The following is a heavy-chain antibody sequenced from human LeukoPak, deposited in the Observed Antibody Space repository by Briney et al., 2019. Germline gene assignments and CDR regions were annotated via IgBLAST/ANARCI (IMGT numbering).Heavy chain of an antibody. D-gene: IGHD5-24*01. Sequence: PSETLSLTCSVSGDSIASYYWSWIRQPPGKGLEWLGYIDASGRTGYNPSLHSRVTISEDTSKNQISLKMRFVTATDTAVYYCARHGRERATQNQGDAFDIWGQGTMVIVSS. CDR2: IDASGRT. V-gene: IGHV4-4*09. CDR3: ARHGRERATQNQGDAFDI. J-gene: IGHJ3*02. CDR1: GDSIASYY.